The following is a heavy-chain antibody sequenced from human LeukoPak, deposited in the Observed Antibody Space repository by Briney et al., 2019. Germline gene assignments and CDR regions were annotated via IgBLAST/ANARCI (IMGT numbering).Heavy chain of an antibody. CDR1: GFTFSSNE. CDR2: ISSSGSTI. CDR3: AREGLSSGSIDY. D-gene: IGHD6-19*01. J-gene: IGHJ4*02. Sequence: PGGSLRLSCAASGFTFSSNEMNWVRQAPGKGLEWVSYISSSGSTIYYADSVKGRFTISRDNAKNSLYLQMNSLRAEDTAVYYCAREGLSSGSIDYWGQGTLVTVSS. V-gene: IGHV3-48*03.